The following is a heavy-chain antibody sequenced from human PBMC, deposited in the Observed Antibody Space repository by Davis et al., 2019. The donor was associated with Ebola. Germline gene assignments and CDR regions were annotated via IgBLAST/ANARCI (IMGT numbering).Heavy chain of an antibody. V-gene: IGHV3-7*01. CDR3: ARRIIGDSRGGVDV. CDR1: GFTFSAHW. J-gene: IGHJ6*02. CDR2: INEAGSEE. D-gene: IGHD4-17*01. Sequence: GESLKISCAASGFTFSAHWMAWIRQTPGKGLEWVANINEAGSEEYYVNSVRGRFTISRDDAENSVYLQMNGLRDEDTAVYYCARRIIGDSRGGVDVWGQGTTVSVSS.